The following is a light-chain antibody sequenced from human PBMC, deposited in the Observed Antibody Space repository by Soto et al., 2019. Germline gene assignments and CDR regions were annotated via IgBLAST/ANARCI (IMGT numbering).Light chain of an antibody. CDR2: GAS. CDR3: QQSENWPRT. J-gene: IGKJ1*01. Sequence: ETVLTQSPTTLSLSTGEGATLSCRASQSLRDTLAWYQQKPGQAPRLLIHGASTRAIGVPDRFGGSGSRLEFNLTISSVQYQDFGIYYCQQSENWPRTFGQAAKVDI. V-gene: IGKV3-15*01. CDR1: QSLRDT.